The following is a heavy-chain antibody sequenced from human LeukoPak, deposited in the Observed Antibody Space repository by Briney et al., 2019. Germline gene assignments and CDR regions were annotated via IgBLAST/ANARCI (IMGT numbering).Heavy chain of an antibody. CDR3: TRDGIRVLDY. Sequence: SQTLSLTCAISGDSFSSNSAAWSWIRQSPSRGLEWLGRTYYRSKWYNDYAVSVKSRIVINPDTSKNQFSLQLSSVTPEDTAVYYCTRDGIRVLDYWGQGILVTVSS. V-gene: IGHV6-1*01. CDR2: TYYRSKWYN. D-gene: IGHD1-1*01. CDR1: GDSFSSNSAA. J-gene: IGHJ4*02.